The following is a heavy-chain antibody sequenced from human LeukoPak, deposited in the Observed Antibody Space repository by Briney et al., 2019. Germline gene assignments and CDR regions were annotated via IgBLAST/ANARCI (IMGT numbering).Heavy chain of an antibody. J-gene: IGHJ6*03. CDR2: IYYSGST. D-gene: IGHD3-3*01. CDR1: GGSISSYY. V-gene: IGHV4-59*12. CDR3: AREPLWSGYSYYYYYMDV. Sequence: SETLSLTCTVSGGSISSYYWSWIRQPPGKGLEWIGYIYYSGSTNSNPSLKSRVTMSVDTSKNQFSLKLSSVTAADTAVYYCAREPLWSGYSYYYYYMDVWGKGTTVTVSS.